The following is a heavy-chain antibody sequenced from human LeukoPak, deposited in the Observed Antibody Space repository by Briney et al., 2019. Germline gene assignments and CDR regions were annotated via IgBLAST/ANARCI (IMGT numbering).Heavy chain of an antibody. CDR1: GGTFSSYA. CDR3: ARSHSYYDFWSGTSFDY. D-gene: IGHD3-3*01. V-gene: IGHV1-69*13. J-gene: IGHJ4*02. CDR2: IIPIFGTA. Sequence: ASVKVSCKASGGTFSSYAISWVRQAPGQGLEWMGGIIPIFGTANYAQKFQGRVTITADESTSTANMELSSLRSEDTAVYYCARSHSYYDFWSGTSFDYWGQGTLVTVSS.